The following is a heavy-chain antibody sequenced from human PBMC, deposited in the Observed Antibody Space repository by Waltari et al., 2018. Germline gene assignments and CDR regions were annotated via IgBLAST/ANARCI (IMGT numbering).Heavy chain of an antibody. J-gene: IGHJ5*02. Sequence: QVQLRESGPRLVKPSETLSLTCSVSGDSIAGYFWAWIRQPPGKGLQFIGYIYDVGTTGYNPSLASRFARSVETSKNHCSLRLTSMTAADTAFYYCARGRGGSGSQPLSWFDPWGPGTLVTVSS. CDR2: IYDVGTT. CDR1: GDSIAGYF. D-gene: IGHD3-10*01. CDR3: ARGRGGSGSQPLSWFDP. V-gene: IGHV4-59*01.